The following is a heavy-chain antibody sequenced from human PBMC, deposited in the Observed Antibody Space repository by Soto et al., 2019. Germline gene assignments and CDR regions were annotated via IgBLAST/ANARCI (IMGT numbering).Heavy chain of an antibody. CDR2: ISPYTGDT. CDR1: GYTFTDYG. J-gene: IGHJ5*02. Sequence: QVQLVQSGAEVKKPGASVKVSCKASGYTFTDYGISWVRQAPGQGLEWMGWISPYTGDTKYPQRIQCRVTVTADTSTSTAYMELRSLTSEDTALYYCAKTGGWNWFEPWGHRTLVSVSS. CDR3: AKTGGWNWFEP. D-gene: IGHD6-19*01. V-gene: IGHV1-18*01.